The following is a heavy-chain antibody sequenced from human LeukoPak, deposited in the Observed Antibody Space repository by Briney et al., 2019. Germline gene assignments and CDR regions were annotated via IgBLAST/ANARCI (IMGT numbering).Heavy chain of an antibody. CDR1: GFTFSSYS. D-gene: IGHD6-13*01. CDR3: ARDGSAGGNNWFDP. Sequence: GGSLRLSCAASGFTFSSYSMNWVRQAPGKGLEWVSSISSSSSYIYYADSVKGRFTISRDNAKNSLYLQMNSLRAEDTAVYYCARDGSAGGNNWFDPWGQGTLVTVSS. J-gene: IGHJ5*02. V-gene: IGHV3-21*01. CDR2: ISSSSSYI.